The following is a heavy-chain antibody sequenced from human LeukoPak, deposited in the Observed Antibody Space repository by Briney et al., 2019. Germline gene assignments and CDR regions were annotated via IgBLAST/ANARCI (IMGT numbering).Heavy chain of an antibody. CDR3: ARDGPGSGKTYFDY. V-gene: IGHV3-21*01. Sequence: EGSLRLSCAASGFTFSSYSMNWVRQAPGKGLEWVSSISSSSSYIYYADSVKGRFTISRGNAKNSLYLQMNSLRAEDTAVYYCARDGPGSGKTYFDYWGQGTLVTVSS. J-gene: IGHJ4*02. D-gene: IGHD3-10*01. CDR2: ISSSSSYI. CDR1: GFTFSSYS.